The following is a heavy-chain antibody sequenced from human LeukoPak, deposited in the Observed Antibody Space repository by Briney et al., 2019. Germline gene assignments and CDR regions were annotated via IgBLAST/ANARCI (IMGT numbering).Heavy chain of an antibody. CDR3: ARDARLGYYDSSAFDY. J-gene: IGHJ4*02. V-gene: IGHV1-2*02. CDR1: GYTFTGYY. D-gene: IGHD3-22*01. CDR2: INPNSGGT. Sequence: ASVKVSCKASGYTFTGYYMHWVRQAPGQGLEWMGWINPNSGGTNYAQKLQGRVTMTTDTSTSTAYMELRSLRSDDTALYYCARDARLGYYDSSAFDYWGQGTLVTVSS.